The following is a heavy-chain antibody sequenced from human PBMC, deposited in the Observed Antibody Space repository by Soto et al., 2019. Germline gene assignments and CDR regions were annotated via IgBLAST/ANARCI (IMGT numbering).Heavy chain of an antibody. CDR3: ARDHMYNWNDEGWFDP. CDR2: LNPNSGNT. V-gene: IGHV1-8*01. J-gene: IGHJ5*02. Sequence: QVQLVQSGAEVKKPGASVKVSCKASGYMFSTYDINWVRQAPGQGLEWMGWLNPNSGNTGYAQKFQGRVTMTRNTSINTAYMELSSLGSDDTVVYYCARDHMYNWNDEGWFDPWGQGTLVTVSS. D-gene: IGHD1-20*01. CDR1: GYMFSTYD.